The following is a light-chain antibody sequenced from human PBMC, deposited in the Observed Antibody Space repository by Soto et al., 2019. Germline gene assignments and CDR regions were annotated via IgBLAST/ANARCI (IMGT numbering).Light chain of an antibody. V-gene: IGKV3-11*01. CDR3: QQRSNWPPQIT. Sequence: IVLTQSPDTLSLSPGERATLSCRASQSVSSYLAWYQQKPGQAPRLLIYDASNRATGIPARFSGSGSGTDFTLTISSLEPEDFAVYYCQQRSNWPPQITFGQGTRLEIK. CDR1: QSVSSY. CDR2: DAS. J-gene: IGKJ5*01.